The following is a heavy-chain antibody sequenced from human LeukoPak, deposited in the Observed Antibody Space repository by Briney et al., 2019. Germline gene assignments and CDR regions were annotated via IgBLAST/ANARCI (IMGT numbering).Heavy chain of an antibody. CDR3: AKYSGTYSNNYFDY. Sequence: GGSLRLSFAASGFTFSSYWMSWVRRAAGKGLEWVANIKQDGSDKNYVDSVKGRFTISRDNAKNSLYLQMNNLRAEDTALYYCAKYSGTYSNNYFDYWGQGTLVTVSS. V-gene: IGHV3-7*01. CDR1: GFTFSSYW. J-gene: IGHJ4*02. D-gene: IGHD1-26*01. CDR2: IKQDGSDK.